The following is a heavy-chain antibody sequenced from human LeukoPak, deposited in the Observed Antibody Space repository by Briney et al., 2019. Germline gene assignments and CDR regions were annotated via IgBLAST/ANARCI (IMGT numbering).Heavy chain of an antibody. D-gene: IGHD3-3*01. CDR3: ARDSGGFDFWSPFDY. J-gene: IGHJ4*02. Sequence: PSETLSLTCTVSGGSISSYYWSWIRQPPGKGLEWIGYIYYSGSTNYNPSLKSRVTISVDTSKNQFSLKLSSVTAADTAVYYCARDSGGFDFWSPFDYWGKGTLVTVSS. CDR1: GGSISSYY. CDR2: IYYSGST. V-gene: IGHV4-59*01.